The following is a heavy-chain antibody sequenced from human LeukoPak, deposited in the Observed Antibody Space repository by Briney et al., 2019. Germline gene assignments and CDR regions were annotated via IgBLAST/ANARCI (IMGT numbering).Heavy chain of an antibody. Sequence: PSETLSLTCTVSGGSIRSYYWSWIRQPPGKGLEWIGEINHSGSTNYNPSLKSRVTISVDTSKNQFSLKLSSVTAADTAVYYCAGFTADAFDIWGQGTMVTVSS. J-gene: IGHJ3*02. D-gene: IGHD3-16*01. CDR3: AGFTADAFDI. V-gene: IGHV4-34*01. CDR1: GGSIRSYY. CDR2: INHSGST.